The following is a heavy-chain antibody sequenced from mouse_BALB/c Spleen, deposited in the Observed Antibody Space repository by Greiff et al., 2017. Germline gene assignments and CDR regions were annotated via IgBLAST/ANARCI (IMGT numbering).Heavy chain of an antibody. Sequence: EVQLQQSGAELVKPGASVKLSCTASGFNIKDTYMHWVKQRPEQGLEWIGRIDPANGNTKYDPKFQGKATITADTSSNTAYLQLSSLTSEDTAVYYCALSTMITPWYFDVWGAGTTVTVSS. CDR3: ALSTMITPWYFDV. V-gene: IGHV14-3*02. D-gene: IGHD2-4*01. J-gene: IGHJ1*01. CDR2: IDPANGNT. CDR1: GFNIKDTY.